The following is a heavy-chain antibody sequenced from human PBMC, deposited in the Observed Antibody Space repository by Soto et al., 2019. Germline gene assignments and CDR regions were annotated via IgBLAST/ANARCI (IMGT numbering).Heavy chain of an antibody. CDR2: ISSSGSTI. CDR1: GFTFSDYY. V-gene: IGHV3-11*04. CDR3: ATANPNDYYFDY. Sequence: GGSLRLSCAASGFTFSDYYMSWIRQAPGKGLEWVSYISSSGSTIYYADSVKGRFTISRDNAKNSLYLQMNSLRAEDTAVYYCATANPNDYYFDYWGQGTLVTVSS. D-gene: IGHD2-8*01. J-gene: IGHJ4*02.